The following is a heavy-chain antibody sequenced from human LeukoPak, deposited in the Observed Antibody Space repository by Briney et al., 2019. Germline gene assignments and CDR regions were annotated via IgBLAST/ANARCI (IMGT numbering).Heavy chain of an antibody. Sequence: GASVKVSCKASGYTFTNYAFSWERQAPGQGLEWMGWINTNNGNTNYVKRLQGRVTMTTDTSTTTAYMELSRLRSDDTAVYYCARTFGSSWSRYDFDYWGQGTLVTVSS. CDR3: ARTFGSSWSRYDFDY. J-gene: IGHJ4*02. CDR2: INTNNGNT. D-gene: IGHD6-13*01. CDR1: GYTFTNYA. V-gene: IGHV1-18*01.